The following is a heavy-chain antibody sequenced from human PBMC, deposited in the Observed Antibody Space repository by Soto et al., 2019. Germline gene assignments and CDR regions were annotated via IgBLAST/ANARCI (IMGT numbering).Heavy chain of an antibody. CDR3: ARYYYGGDAYFDY. CDR2: IYQSGST. CDR1: GGSISSCGYS. Sequence: SETLSLTCSVSGGSISSCGYSWSWIRQPPGKGLEWVGYIYQSGSTYYNPSLKSRVTIAADRSKNQFSLNLASVTAADKAVYYCARYYYGGDAYFDYRGQGTVVTVSS. D-gene: IGHD2-21*02. J-gene: IGHJ4*02. V-gene: IGHV4-30-2*01.